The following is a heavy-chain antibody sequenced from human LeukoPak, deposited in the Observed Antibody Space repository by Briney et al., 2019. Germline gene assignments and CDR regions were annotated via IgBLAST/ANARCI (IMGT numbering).Heavy chain of an antibody. CDR3: ARDVNENWSDP. J-gene: IGHJ5*02. V-gene: IGHV1-69*05. CDR1: GGTFISYA. CDR2: IIPIFGTA. Sequence: SVTVSCKASGGTFISYAISWVRQAPGQGLEWMGGIIPIFGTANYAQKFQGRVTITTDESTSTAYMELSSLSSEDTAVYYCARDVNENWSDPWGQGTLVTVSS. D-gene: IGHD2/OR15-2a*01.